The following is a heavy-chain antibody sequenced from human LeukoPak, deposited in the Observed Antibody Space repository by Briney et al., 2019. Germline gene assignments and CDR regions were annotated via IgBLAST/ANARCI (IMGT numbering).Heavy chain of an antibody. CDR2: INSDGSST. V-gene: IGHV3-74*01. J-gene: IGHJ4*02. D-gene: IGHD3-16*01. CDR3: ARVNKWGFDY. Sequence: GGSLRLSCAASGFTFSSYWMHWVRQAPGKGLVWVSRINSDGSSTSYADSVKGRFTISRDNARNSLYLQVDSLRVEDTAVYYSARVNKWGFDYWGQGTLVTVSS. CDR1: GFTFSSYW.